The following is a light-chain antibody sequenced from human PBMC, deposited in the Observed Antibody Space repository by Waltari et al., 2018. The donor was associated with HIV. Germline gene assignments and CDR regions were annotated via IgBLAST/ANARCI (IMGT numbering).Light chain of an antibody. CDR3: QQYHQWPFT. CDR1: TNVNSY. Sequence: EIVMTQSPATLSVSPGERVTLSRRASTNVNSYVGWFQQQPGQAPVLLIYDASSRATDTPVRFSASGSGTVFSLTISSLRSEDFAVYYCQQYHQWPFTFGRGTRLEIK. V-gene: IGKV3-15*01. J-gene: IGKJ5*01. CDR2: DAS.